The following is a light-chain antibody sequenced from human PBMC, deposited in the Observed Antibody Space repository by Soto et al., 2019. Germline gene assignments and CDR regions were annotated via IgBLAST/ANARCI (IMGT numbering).Light chain of an antibody. CDR3: CSYAGSYTLV. Sequence: QSALTQPRSVSGSPGQSVTISFTGTSSDVGGYNYVAWYQQHPGKAPKLMIYEFSKRPSGVPDRFSGSKSGNTASLTISGLQAEDEADYYCCSYAGSYTLVFGGGTKLTVL. J-gene: IGLJ2*01. V-gene: IGLV2-11*01. CDR1: SSDVGGYNY. CDR2: EFS.